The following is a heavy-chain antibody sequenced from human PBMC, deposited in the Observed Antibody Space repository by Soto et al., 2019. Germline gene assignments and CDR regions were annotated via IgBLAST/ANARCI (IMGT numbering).Heavy chain of an antibody. J-gene: IGHJ4*02. CDR1: GYTFSTYA. CDR3: GRGGWFGELPFAY. D-gene: IGHD3-10*01. Sequence: QVHLVQSGAEMRKPGASVKVSCKASGYTFSTYAIHWVRQAPGQGLEWMGWTNADNGDTKFSQKFQGRVTITRDTSANTAYMYLSSLRPEDTAGYYCGRGGWFGELPFAYWGQGTLVTVSS. V-gene: IGHV1-3*01. CDR2: TNADNGDT.